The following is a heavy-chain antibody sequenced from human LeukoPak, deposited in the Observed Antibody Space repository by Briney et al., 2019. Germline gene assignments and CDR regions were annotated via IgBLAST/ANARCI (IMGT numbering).Heavy chain of an antibody. D-gene: IGHD4-17*01. Sequence: PSETLPLTCTVSGGSISSYYWSWIRQPPGKGLEWIGYIYYSGSTNYNPSLKSRVTISVDTSKNQFSLKLSSVTAADTAVYYCARDYGGNSEESFDIWGQGTMVTVSS. CDR2: IYYSGST. J-gene: IGHJ3*02. V-gene: IGHV4-59*12. CDR3: ARDYGGNSEESFDI. CDR1: GGSISSYY.